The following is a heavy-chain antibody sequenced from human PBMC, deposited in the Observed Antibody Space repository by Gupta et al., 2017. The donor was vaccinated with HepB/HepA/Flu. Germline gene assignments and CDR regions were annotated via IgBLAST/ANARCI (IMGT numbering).Heavy chain of an antibody. CDR3: AKGPRDDAFDS. J-gene: IGHJ3*02. Sequence: FSSYAMSWVRQAPGKGLEWVSAISSSGTSTYYADSVKGRFTIFRDNSKNTLYLQMNSLRPDDTAVYYCAKGPRDDAFDSGGLGTRVTVSS. V-gene: IGHV3-23*01. CDR2: ISSSGTST. CDR1: FSSYA.